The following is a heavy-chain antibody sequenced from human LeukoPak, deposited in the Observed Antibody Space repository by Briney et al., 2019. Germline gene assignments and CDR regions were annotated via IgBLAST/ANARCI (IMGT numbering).Heavy chain of an antibody. J-gene: IGHJ4*02. CDR1: GYTFTGYY. V-gene: IGHV1-2*02. CDR3: ARGGSKSYLTFDY. CDR2: INPNSGDT. D-gene: IGHD3-10*01. Sequence: ASVKVSCKASGYTFTGYYMHWVRQAPGQGLEWMGWINPNSGDTNYAQKFHGRVTMTSDTSISTAYMELSRLRSDDTVVYFCARGGSKSYLTFDYWGQGTLVTVSS.